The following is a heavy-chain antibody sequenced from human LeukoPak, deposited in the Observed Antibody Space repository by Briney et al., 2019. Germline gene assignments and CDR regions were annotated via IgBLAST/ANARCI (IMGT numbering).Heavy chain of an antibody. V-gene: IGHV3-23*01. CDR1: GFTFSSYA. CDR3: AKDRFEWLVPHDY. D-gene: IGHD6-19*01. CDR2: ISGSGGST. Sequence: GGSLRLSCAASGFTFSSYAMSWVRQAPGRGLEWVSAISGSGGSTYYADSVKGRFTISRDNSKNTLYLQMNSLRAEDTAVYYCAKDRFEWLVPHDYWGQGTLVTVSS. J-gene: IGHJ4*02.